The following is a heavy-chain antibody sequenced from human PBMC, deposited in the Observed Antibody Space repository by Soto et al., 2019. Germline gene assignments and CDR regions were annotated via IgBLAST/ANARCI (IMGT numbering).Heavy chain of an antibody. J-gene: IGHJ6*02. V-gene: IGHV1-2*04. CDR2: IIPNSGDT. CDR1: GYTFSGYY. D-gene: IGHD2-15*01. Sequence: ASVKVSCKASGYTFSGYYMHWVRQAPGQGLEWMGWIIPNSGDTNYAQKFQGWVTITADESTSTAYMELSSLRSEDTAVYYCARKKKEDVVAANYGMDVWGQGTTVTVSS. CDR3: ARKKKEDVVAANYGMDV.